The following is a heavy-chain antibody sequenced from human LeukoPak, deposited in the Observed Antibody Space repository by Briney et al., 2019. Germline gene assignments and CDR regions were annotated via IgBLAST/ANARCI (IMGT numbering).Heavy chain of an antibody. Sequence: ASVKVSCKASGYTFTSYAMHWVRQAPGQRLEWMGWINAGNGNTKYSQKFQGRVTITADKSTSTAYMELSSLRSEDTAVYYCAGSFGEMATWAPFDYWGQGTLVTVSS. CDR1: GYTFTSYA. J-gene: IGHJ4*02. CDR2: INAGNGNT. D-gene: IGHD5-24*01. CDR3: AGSFGEMATWAPFDY. V-gene: IGHV1-3*01.